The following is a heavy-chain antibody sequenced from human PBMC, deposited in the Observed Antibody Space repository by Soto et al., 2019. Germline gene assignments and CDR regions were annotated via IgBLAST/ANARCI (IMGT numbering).Heavy chain of an antibody. D-gene: IGHD3-3*01. V-gene: IGHV3-23*01. CDR2: ISGSGGST. CDR1: GFTFSSYA. J-gene: IGHJ6*02. Sequence: PGGSLRLSCAASGFTFSSYAMSWVRQAPGKGLEWVSAISGSGGSTYYADSVKGRFTISRDNSKNTLYLQMNSLRAEDTAVYYCAKARLSTLEWLPRYYYYYGMDVWGQGTTVTVSS. CDR3: AKARLSTLEWLPRYYYYYGMDV.